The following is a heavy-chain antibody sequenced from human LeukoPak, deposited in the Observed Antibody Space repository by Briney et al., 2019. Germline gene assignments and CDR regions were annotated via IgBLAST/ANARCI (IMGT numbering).Heavy chain of an antibody. Sequence: SETLSLTCTVSGGSISSHYLSWIRQPPGQGLEWIGYIYYSGSTYYNPSLKSRVTISVDTSKNQFSLKLSSVTAADTAVYYCARDYGSGSYPYNWFDPWGQGTLVTVSS. V-gene: IGHV4-59*06. CDR2: IYYSGST. CDR3: ARDYGSGSYPYNWFDP. CDR1: GGSISSHY. J-gene: IGHJ5*02. D-gene: IGHD3-10*01.